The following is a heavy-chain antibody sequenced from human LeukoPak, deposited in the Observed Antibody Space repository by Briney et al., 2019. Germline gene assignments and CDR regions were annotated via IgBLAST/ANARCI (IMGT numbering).Heavy chain of an antibody. D-gene: IGHD3-22*01. V-gene: IGHV3-7*03. J-gene: IGHJ4*02. Sequence: PGGSLRLSCAASGFTFSSYWMSWVRQAPGKGLEWVANIKQDGSEKYYMDSVKGRFTISRDNAKNSLYLQMNSLRAKDTAVYYCAGEFDYLESSGFYAYFDYWGQGTLVTVSS. CDR3: AGEFDYLESSGFYAYFDY. CDR1: GFTFSSYW. CDR2: IKQDGSEK.